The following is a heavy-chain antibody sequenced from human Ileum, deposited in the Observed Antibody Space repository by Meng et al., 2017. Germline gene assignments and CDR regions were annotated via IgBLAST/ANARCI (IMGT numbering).Heavy chain of an antibody. CDR2: IYTSGST. Sequence: SCTVSGGSISSGSYYWSWIRQPAGKGLEWIGRIYTSGSTNYNPSLKSRVTISVDTSKNQFSLKLSSVTAADTAVYYCARWAVATNFDYWGQGTLVTVSS. D-gene: IGHD2-21*02. V-gene: IGHV4-61*02. J-gene: IGHJ4*02. CDR3: ARWAVATNFDY. CDR1: GGSISSGSYY.